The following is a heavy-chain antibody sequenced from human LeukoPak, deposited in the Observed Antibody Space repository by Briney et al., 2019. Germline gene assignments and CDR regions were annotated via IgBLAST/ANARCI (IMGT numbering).Heavy chain of an antibody. J-gene: IGHJ1*01. CDR1: GYIFDIYA. D-gene: IGHD1-7*01. CDR2: ISTNTGNP. V-gene: IGHV7-4-1*02. Sequence: ASVKVSCKASGYIFDIYALIWVRQAPGQGLELMGWISTNTGNPTYAQGFTGRFVFSLDTSVSTAYLQISSLKAEDTAVYYCARDYTLTLGTTTYFQHWGQGTLVTVSS. CDR3: ARDYTLTLGTTTYFQH.